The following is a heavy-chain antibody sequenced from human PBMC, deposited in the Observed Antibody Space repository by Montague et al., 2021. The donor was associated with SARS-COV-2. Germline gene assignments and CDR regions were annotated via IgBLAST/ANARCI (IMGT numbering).Heavy chain of an antibody. CDR2: ISGSGGNT. J-gene: IGHJ6*02. V-gene: IGHV3-23*01. Sequence: SRRLSCPASGFTFSSYSMSWVRQAPGKGLEWVSAISGSGGNTYYADSMKGRFTISRDNSKNTLYLQMNSLRAEDTAVYYCAKDLSLLWFGELPPLGYYYGMDVWGQGTTVTVSS. CDR3: AKDLSLLWFGELPPLGYYYGMDV. D-gene: IGHD3-10*01. CDR1: GFTFSSYS.